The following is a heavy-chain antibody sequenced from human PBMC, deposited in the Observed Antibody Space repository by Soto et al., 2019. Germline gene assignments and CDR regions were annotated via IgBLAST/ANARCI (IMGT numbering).Heavy chain of an antibody. CDR1: GFTFSSYA. D-gene: IGHD6-6*01. J-gene: IGHJ4*02. Sequence: QVQLVESGGGVVQPGRSLRLSCAASGFTFSSYAMHWVRQAPGKGLEWVAVISYDGSNKYYADSVKGRFTISRDNSKNTLYLQMNSLRAEDTAVYYCARPEEQLVLGADFDYWGQGTLVTVSS. CDR3: ARPEEQLVLGADFDY. CDR2: ISYDGSNK. V-gene: IGHV3-30-3*01.